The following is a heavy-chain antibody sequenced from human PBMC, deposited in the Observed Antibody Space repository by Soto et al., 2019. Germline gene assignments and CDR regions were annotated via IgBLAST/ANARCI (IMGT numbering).Heavy chain of an antibody. CDR1: GFTFSSYA. J-gene: IGHJ6*03. CDR2: ISGSGGST. V-gene: IGHV3-23*01. D-gene: IGHD3-3*01. CDR3: AKGPTIFVVVIIASYYMDV. Sequence: EVQLLESGGGLVQPGGSLSLSCAASGFTFSSYAMSWVRQAPGKGLEWVPSISGSGGSTHYADSMKGRFTISRDNTKNRLYLQMNSLRAEDRGVYYCAKGPTIFVVVIIASYYMDVWGKGTTVTVSS.